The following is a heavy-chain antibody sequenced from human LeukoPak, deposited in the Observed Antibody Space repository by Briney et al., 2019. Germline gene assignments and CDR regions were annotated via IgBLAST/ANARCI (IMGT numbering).Heavy chain of an antibody. V-gene: IGHV1-69*05. CDR2: IIPIFGTA. CDR3: ASNYYDSNGYYPHFDY. J-gene: IGHJ4*02. Sequence: ASVKVSCKASGGTFSSYAISWVRQAPGQGLEWMGGIIPIFGTANYAQEFQGRVTITTDESTSTAYMELSSLRSEDTAVYYCASNYYDSNGYYPHFDYWGQGTLVTVSS. D-gene: IGHD3-22*01. CDR1: GGTFSSYA.